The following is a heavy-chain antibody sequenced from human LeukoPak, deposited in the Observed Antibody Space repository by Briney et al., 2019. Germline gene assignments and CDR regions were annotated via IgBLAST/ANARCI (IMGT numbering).Heavy chain of an antibody. Sequence: GGSLRLSCAASGFTFSTNSMNWVRQAPGKGLEWVSSISSSSYYMYFADSVKGRFTVSRDNAKNSLYLQMNSLRAEDTAVYYCATGPDWNYFYWGQGTQVTVSS. V-gene: IGHV3-21*01. CDR1: GFTFSTNS. J-gene: IGHJ4*02. CDR3: ATGPDWNYFY. CDR2: ISSSSYYM. D-gene: IGHD1-7*01.